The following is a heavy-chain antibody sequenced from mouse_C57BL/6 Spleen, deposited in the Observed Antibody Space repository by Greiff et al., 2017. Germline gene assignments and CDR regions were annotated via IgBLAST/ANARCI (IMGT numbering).Heavy chain of an antibody. V-gene: IGHV1-54*01. D-gene: IGHD4-1*01. J-gene: IGHJ3*01. CDR1: GYAFTNYL. CDR3: AREGGTEFAY. CDR2: INPGSGGT. Sequence: QVQLQQSGAELVRPGTSVKVSCKASGYAFTNYLIEWVKQRPGQGLEWIGVINPGSGGTNYNEKFKGKATLTADKSSSTAYMQLSSLTSEDSAVYFCAREGGTEFAYWGQGTLGTVSA.